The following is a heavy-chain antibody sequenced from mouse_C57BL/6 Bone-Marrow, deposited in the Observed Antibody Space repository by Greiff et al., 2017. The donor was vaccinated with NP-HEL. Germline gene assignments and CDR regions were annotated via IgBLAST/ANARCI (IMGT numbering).Heavy chain of an antibody. CDR1: GYAFSSSW. CDR2: IYPGDGDT. J-gene: IGHJ2*01. V-gene: IGHV1-82*01. Sequence: QVQLKESGPELVKPGASVKISCKASGYAFSSSWLNWVKQRPGKGLEWIGRIYPGDGDTNYNGKFKGKATLTADKSSSTAYMQLSSLTSEDSAVYFCARDWDFDYWGQGTTLTVSS. CDR3: ARDWDFDY. D-gene: IGHD4-1*01.